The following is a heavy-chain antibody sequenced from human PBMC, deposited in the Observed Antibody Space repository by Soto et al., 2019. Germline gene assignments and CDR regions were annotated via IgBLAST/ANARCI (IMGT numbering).Heavy chain of an antibody. CDR1: GGSISSGGYS. J-gene: IGHJ4*02. Sequence: SETLSLTCAVSGGSISSGGYSWSWIRQPPGKGLEWIGYIYHSGSTYYNPSLKSRVTISVDRSKNQFSLKLSSVTAADTAVYYCARGGGELELRRDFDYWGQGTLVTVSS. CDR2: IYHSGST. CDR3: ARGGGELELRRDFDY. V-gene: IGHV4-30-2*01. D-gene: IGHD1-7*01.